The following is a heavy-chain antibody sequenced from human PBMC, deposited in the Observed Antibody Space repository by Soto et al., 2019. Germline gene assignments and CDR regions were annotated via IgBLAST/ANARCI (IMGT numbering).Heavy chain of an antibody. V-gene: IGHV3-30-3*01. CDR3: ASPSDYGDLNY. CDR2: ISYDGSNK. CDR1: GFTFSSYA. Sequence: GGSLRLSCAASGFTFSSYAMHWVRQAQGKGLEWVAVISYDGSNKYYADSVKGRFTISRDNSKNTLYLQMNSLRAEDTAVYYCASPSDYGDLNYWGQGTLVTVSS. D-gene: IGHD4-17*01. J-gene: IGHJ4*02.